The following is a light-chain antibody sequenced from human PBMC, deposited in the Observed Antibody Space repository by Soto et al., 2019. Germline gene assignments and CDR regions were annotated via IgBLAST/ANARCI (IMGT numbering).Light chain of an antibody. CDR2: GSS. CDR3: QQYNARPRT. CDR1: QLFSSN. V-gene: IGKV3-15*01. J-gene: IGKJ5*01. Sequence: ERVMTQSPATLSVSPGESVTLSCRASQLFSSNLAWYQRRPGQAPRLLIYGSSTRATGVPPRFSGSASGTEFTLTISSLQSEDFGVYYCQQYNARPRTFGQGTRLEIK.